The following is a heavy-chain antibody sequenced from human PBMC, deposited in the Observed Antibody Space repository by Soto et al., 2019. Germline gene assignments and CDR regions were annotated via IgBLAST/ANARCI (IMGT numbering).Heavy chain of an antibody. CDR1: GGTFSSYA. CDR3: AGGRRAALVSRPDYYSGMGV. Sequence: QVQLVQSGAEVKKPGSSVKVSCKASGGTFSSYAISWVRQAPGQGLEWMGGIIPIFGTANYVQKFQGRDTIPAKEPTSPAYMDLSSLSYADTAGYYGAGGRRAALVSRPDYYSGMGVWGQGTTVTVSS. D-gene: IGHD6-13*01. V-gene: IGHV1-69*12. CDR2: IIPIFGTA. J-gene: IGHJ6*02.